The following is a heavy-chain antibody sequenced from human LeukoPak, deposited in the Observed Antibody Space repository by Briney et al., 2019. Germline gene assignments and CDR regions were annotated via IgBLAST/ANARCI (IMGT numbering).Heavy chain of an antibody. Sequence: GGPLRLSCAASGFTFSSYWMHWVRQAPGKGLVWVSRINSDGSSTSYADSVKGRFTISRDNAKNTLYLQMNSLRAEDTAVYYCARSSGWYWGGAFDIWGQGTMVTVSS. J-gene: IGHJ3*02. V-gene: IGHV3-74*01. D-gene: IGHD6-19*01. CDR3: ARSSGWYWGGAFDI. CDR2: INSDGSST. CDR1: GFTFSSYW.